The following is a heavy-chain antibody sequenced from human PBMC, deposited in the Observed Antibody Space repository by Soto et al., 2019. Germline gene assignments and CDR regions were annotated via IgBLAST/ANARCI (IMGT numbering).Heavy chain of an antibody. V-gene: IGHV4-59*01. Sequence: ASGTPSLTCTFSGGSISGDYLSWVRQPPGKGLEWIGYMYNTGSTVYNPSFKSRVTISVDTSKNQFSLKLNSVTAADTAVYYCARDLWGYCGTDCYPLDVWGQGTTVTVSS. J-gene: IGHJ6*02. D-gene: IGHD2-21*02. CDR1: GGSISGDY. CDR3: ARDLWGYCGTDCYPLDV. CDR2: MYNTGST.